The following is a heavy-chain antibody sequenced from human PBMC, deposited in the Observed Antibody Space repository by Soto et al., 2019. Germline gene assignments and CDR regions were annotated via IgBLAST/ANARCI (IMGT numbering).Heavy chain of an antibody. CDR2: TYYRSKWCY. D-gene: IGHD6-19*01. Sequence: SQTLSLTCAISGYSISRDSAAWNWIRQSPSRGLEWLGRTYYRSKWCYDYAVSVKGRVTINPDTSKNQFSLHLNSVTPEDTAVYSCARAYSSGWYSYFDYWGQGTLVTVSS. J-gene: IGHJ4*02. CDR3: ARAYSSGWYSYFDY. V-gene: IGHV6-1*01. CDR1: GYSISRDSAA.